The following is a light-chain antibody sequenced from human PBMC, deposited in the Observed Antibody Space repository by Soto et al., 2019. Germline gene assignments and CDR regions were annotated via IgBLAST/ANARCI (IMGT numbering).Light chain of an antibody. CDR3: QQGSNWPLT. V-gene: IGKV3-11*01. CDR1: QSVSSY. Sequence: EIELTQSPATLSLSPGERATLSCRASQSVSSYLAWYQQKPGQGPRLLIYDASNMDNGIPARFSGSGSGTDFTLTISSLEPEDFAVYYCQQGSNWPLTFGGGTKVEIK. J-gene: IGKJ4*02. CDR2: DAS.